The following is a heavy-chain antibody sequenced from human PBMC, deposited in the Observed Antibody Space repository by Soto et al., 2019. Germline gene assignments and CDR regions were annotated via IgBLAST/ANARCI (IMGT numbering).Heavy chain of an antibody. CDR3: ARLTLTMVRGVITAFDI. D-gene: IGHD3-10*01. Sequence: SVKVSCKASGYTFTSYYMHWVRQAPGQGLEWMGIINPSGGSTSYAQKFQGRVTMTRDTPTSTVYMELSSLRSEDTAVYYCARLTLTMVRGVITAFDIWGQGTMVTVSS. V-gene: IGHV1-46*01. CDR2: INPSGGST. J-gene: IGHJ3*02. CDR1: GYTFTSYY.